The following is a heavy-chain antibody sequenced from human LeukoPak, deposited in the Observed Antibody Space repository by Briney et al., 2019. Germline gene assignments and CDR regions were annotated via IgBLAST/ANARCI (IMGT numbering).Heavy chain of an antibody. CDR2: IYYSGST. Sequence: SETLSLTCTVSGGSISSYYWNWIRQPPGKGLEWIGYIYYSGSTNYNPSLKSRVTISVDTSKNQFSLKLSSVTAADTAVYYCTRGDFYYYYYMDVWGKGTTVTVSS. CDR3: TRGDFYYYYYMDV. CDR1: GGSISSYY. V-gene: IGHV4-59*01. J-gene: IGHJ6*03.